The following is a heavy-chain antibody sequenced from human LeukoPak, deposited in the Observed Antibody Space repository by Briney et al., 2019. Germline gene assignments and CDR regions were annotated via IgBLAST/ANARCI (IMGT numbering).Heavy chain of an antibody. D-gene: IGHD2-2*01. CDR2: IWYDGSNK. CDR3: ARDQGCTSTDCYSLFFHY. CDR1: GFTFSTYG. V-gene: IGHV3-30*02. J-gene: IGHJ4*02. Sequence: GGSLRLSCAASGFTFSTYGMHWGRQAPGKGLEWVALIWYDGSNKYYADSVKDRFTISRDNYKNTLYLQMNSLRAEDTAVYYCARDQGCTSTDCYSLFFHYWGQGTLVTVSS.